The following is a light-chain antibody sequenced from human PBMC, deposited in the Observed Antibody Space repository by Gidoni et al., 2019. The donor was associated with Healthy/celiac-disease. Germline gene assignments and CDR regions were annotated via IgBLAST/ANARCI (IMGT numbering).Light chain of an antibody. CDR2: DAS. Sequence: DIQMTQSPSSLSASVGDRVTITCQASQDISNYLNWYQQMPGKAPKRLIYDASNLETGVPSRFSGSGSGTDFTFTISSLQPEDIATYYCQQYDNPAWTFGQGTKVEIK. J-gene: IGKJ1*01. CDR1: QDISNY. CDR3: QQYDNPAWT. V-gene: IGKV1-33*01.